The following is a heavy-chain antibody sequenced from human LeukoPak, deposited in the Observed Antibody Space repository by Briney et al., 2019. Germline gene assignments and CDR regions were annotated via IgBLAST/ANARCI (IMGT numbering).Heavy chain of an antibody. D-gene: IGHD3-9*01. CDR1: GGSFSGYY. CDR2: INHSGST. V-gene: IGHV4-34*01. Sequence: SETLSLTCAVYGGSFSGYYWSWIRQPPGKGLEWIGEINHSGSTNYNPSLKSRVTISVDTSKNQFSLKLSSVTAADTAVYYCARHVILTGYYGDYWGQGTLVTVSS. CDR3: ARHVILTGYYGDY. J-gene: IGHJ4*02.